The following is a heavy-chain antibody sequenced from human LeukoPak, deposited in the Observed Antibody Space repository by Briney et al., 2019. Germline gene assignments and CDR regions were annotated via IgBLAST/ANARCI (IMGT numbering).Heavy chain of an antibody. Sequence: GGSLRLSCAASGFTFSSYSMNWVRQAPGRGLEWVSSISSSSSYIYYADSVKGRFTISRDNAKNSLYLQMNSLRAEDTAVYYCARGRYDFWSVYLDYWGQGALVTVSS. J-gene: IGHJ4*02. CDR3: ARGRYDFWSVYLDY. CDR1: GFTFSSYS. V-gene: IGHV3-21*01. D-gene: IGHD3-3*01. CDR2: ISSSSSYI.